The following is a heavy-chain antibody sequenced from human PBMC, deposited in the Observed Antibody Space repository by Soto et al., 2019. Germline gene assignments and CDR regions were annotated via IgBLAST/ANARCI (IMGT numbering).Heavy chain of an antibody. CDR3: AKDLVGIVYFDIIAY. Sequence: GGSLRLSCSASGITFSSYAMTWVRQAPGKGLEWVSSISGGGEFTSYADSVKGRFTISRDNSKSTVYLQMDSLRAEDTALYYCAKDLVGIVYFDIIAYWGQGALVTVSS. V-gene: IGHV3-23*01. J-gene: IGHJ4*02. D-gene: IGHD3-22*01. CDR1: GITFSSYA. CDR2: ISGGGEFT.